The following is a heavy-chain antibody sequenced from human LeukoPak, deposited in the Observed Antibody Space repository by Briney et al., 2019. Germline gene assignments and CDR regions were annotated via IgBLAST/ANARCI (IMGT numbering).Heavy chain of an antibody. V-gene: IGHV3-9*01. Sequence: PGRSLRLSCAASGFTFDDYAMHWVRQAPVKGLEWVSGISWNSGSIGYADSVKGRFTISRDNAKNSLYLQMNSLRAEDTALYYCAKDSNYYDSSGYFDYWGQGTLVTVSS. CDR3: AKDSNYYDSSGYFDY. CDR2: ISWNSGSI. CDR1: GFTFDDYA. J-gene: IGHJ4*02. D-gene: IGHD3-22*01.